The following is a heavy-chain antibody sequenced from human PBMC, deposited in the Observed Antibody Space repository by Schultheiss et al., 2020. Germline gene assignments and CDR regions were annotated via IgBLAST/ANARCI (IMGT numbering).Heavy chain of an antibody. D-gene: IGHD6-19*01. V-gene: IGHV4-34*01. CDR2: INHSGST. Sequence: SETLSLTCAVYGGSFSGYYWSWIRQPPGKGLEWIGEINHSGSTNYNPSLKSRVTISVDTSKNQFSLKLNSVTAADTAVYYCARVREQWLAPADYWGQGTLVTVSS. CDR3: ARVREQWLAPADY. CDR1: GGSFSGYY. J-gene: IGHJ4*02.